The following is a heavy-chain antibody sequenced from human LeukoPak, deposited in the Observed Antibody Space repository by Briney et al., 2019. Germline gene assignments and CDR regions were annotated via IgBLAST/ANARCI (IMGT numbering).Heavy chain of an antibody. CDR3: ARAGRDGYNYFDY. CDR2: IYYSGST. Sequence: SSETLSLTCTVCGGSISSYYWSWIRQPPGKGLVGIGYIYYSGSTNYNPSLQSRVTISVDTSKTQFSLKLRSVTAADTAVYYCARAGRDGYNYFDYWGQGTLVTVSS. J-gene: IGHJ4*02. CDR1: GGSISSYY. V-gene: IGHV4-59*01. D-gene: IGHD5-24*01.